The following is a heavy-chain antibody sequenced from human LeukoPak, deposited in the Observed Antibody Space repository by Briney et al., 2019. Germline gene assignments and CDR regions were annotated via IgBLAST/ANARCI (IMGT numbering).Heavy chain of an antibody. Sequence: SETLSLTCAVYGGSFSGYYWSWIRQPPGKGLEWIGEINHSGSTNYNPSLKSRVTISVDTSKNQFSLKLSSVTAADTAVYYCARGPYERFPIYYMDVWGKGTTVTVSS. CDR3: ARGPYERFPIYYMDV. CDR2: INHSGST. V-gene: IGHV4-34*01. J-gene: IGHJ6*03. D-gene: IGHD5-12*01. CDR1: GGSFSGYY.